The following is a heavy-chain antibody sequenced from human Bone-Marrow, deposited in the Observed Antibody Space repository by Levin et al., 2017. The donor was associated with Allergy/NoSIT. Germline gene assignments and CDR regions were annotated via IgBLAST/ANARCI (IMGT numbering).Heavy chain of an antibody. V-gene: IGHV5-10-1*01. CDR2: IHPSDSNT. CDR1: GYYFTSYW. Sequence: PGGSLRLSCKGSGYYFTSYWISWVRQMPGKGLEWMGRIHPSDSNTNYSPSFQGHVSISADRSITTAYLQWSSLKASDTAMYYCARQGSGSGASCYFDSWGQGTLVTVSS. J-gene: IGHJ4*02. CDR3: ARQGSGSGASCYFDS. D-gene: IGHD2-15*01.